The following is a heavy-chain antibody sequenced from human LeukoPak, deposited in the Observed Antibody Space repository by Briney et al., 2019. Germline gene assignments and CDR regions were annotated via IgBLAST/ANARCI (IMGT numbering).Heavy chain of an antibody. CDR3: AKGNGYSYGRYYFDY. V-gene: IGHV3-23*01. CDR1: GFTFSSYA. Sequence: GGSLRLSCAASGFTFSSYAMGWVRQAPGKGLEWVQAITASGGNTYYADSVKGRFTISRDNSKNTLYLQVNSLRAEDTAVYYCAKGNGYSYGRYYFDYWGQGTLVTVSS. J-gene: IGHJ4*02. CDR2: ITASGGNT. D-gene: IGHD5-18*01.